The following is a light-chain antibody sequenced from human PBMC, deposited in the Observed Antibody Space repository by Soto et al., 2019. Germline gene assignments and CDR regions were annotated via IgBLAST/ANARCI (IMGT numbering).Light chain of an antibody. CDR3: QQYYNFPLT. CDR1: QDISTY. V-gene: IGKV1-8*01. CDR2: AAS. Sequence: AIRMTQSPSSFSASTGDRVTITCRASQDISTYLAWYQQKPGKAPKVLMYAASTLQSGVPSRFSGSGSGTDFTLTISRLQSEDFATYYCQQYYNFPLTFGGGTKVEIK. J-gene: IGKJ4*01.